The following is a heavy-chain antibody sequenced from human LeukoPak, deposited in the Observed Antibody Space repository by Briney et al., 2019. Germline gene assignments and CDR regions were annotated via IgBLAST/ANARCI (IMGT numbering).Heavy chain of an antibody. D-gene: IGHD6-19*01. CDR3: APGIGWPEYYFDN. J-gene: IGHJ4*02. Sequence: ASVKVSCKASGYTFTSYDINWVRQSSGQGLERMGWMNPNTCNTGYAQELQGRVTITRNTSISTVYMELSCLRSEDKAVYFCAPGIGWPEYYFDNWGQGTLVTVSS. CDR1: GYTFTSYD. V-gene: IGHV1-8*03. CDR2: MNPNTCNT.